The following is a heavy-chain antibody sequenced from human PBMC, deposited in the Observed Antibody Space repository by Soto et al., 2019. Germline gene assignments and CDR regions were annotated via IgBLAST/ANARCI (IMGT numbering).Heavy chain of an antibody. CDR2: ISASGGTT. CDR3: AKSGLIQSTTEYFLDH. J-gene: IGHJ4*02. D-gene: IGHD2-2*01. V-gene: IGHV3-23*01. Sequence: GGSLRLSCSASGFTFNNYAMAWVRQAPGKGLEWVSSISASGGTTFYTDSVKGRFTLSRDNSANSLFLELSSLRAEDTAVYFCAKSGLIQSTTEYFLDHWGPGTLVTVSS. CDR1: GFTFNNYA.